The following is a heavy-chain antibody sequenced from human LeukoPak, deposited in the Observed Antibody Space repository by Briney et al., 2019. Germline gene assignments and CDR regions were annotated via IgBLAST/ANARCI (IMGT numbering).Heavy chain of an antibody. J-gene: IGHJ4*02. CDR3: ARDPTVGITGTTDY. CDR1: GYTFTGYY. Sequence: GASVKVSCKASGYTFTGYYMHWVRQAPGQGLEWMGWINPNSGGTNYAQKFQGRVTMTRDTSISTAYMELSRLRSDDTAVYYCARDPTVGITGTTDYWGQGTLVTVSS. D-gene: IGHD1-7*01. V-gene: IGHV1-2*02. CDR2: INPNSGGT.